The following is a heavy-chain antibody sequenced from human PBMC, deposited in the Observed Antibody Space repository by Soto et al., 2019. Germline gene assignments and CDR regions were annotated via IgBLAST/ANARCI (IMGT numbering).Heavy chain of an antibody. CDR2: ISGSSDTI. D-gene: IGHD6-13*01. Sequence: EVQLVESGGGLVQPGGSLRLSCAASGFTLSSYNMNWVRQAPGKGLAWVSYISGSSDTIYYADSVKGRFTISRDNAKNSMYLQMDSLRDEDTAVYYCARAHGGSTWFVGIYYYFGVDVWGQGTTVTVSS. V-gene: IGHV3-48*02. J-gene: IGHJ6*02. CDR3: ARAHGGSTWFVGIYYYFGVDV. CDR1: GFTLSSYN.